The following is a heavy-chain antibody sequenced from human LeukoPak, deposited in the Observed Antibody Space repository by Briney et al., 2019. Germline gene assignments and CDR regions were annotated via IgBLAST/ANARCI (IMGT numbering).Heavy chain of an antibody. V-gene: IGHV4-59*08. Sequence: SETLSLTCTVSGVSISSYYWSWIRQPPGEGLEWIGYIYYSGSTNYNPSLKSRVTISVDTSKNQFSLKLSSVTAADTAVYYCARLAVRSYYYYGMDVWGQGTTVTVSS. J-gene: IGHJ6*02. CDR3: ARLAVRSYYYYGMDV. CDR1: GVSISSYY. D-gene: IGHD3-3*02. CDR2: IYYSGST.